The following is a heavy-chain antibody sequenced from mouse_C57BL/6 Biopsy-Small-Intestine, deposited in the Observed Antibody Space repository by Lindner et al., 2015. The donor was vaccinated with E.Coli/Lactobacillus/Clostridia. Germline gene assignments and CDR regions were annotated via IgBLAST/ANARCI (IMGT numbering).Heavy chain of an antibody. CDR2: ISSGSRTI. CDR1: GFTFSDYG. Sequence: VQLQESGGGLVKPGGSLKLSCAASGFTFSDYGMHWVRQAPAKGLEWVAYISSGSRTIYYADTVKGRFTISRDNAKNTLFLQMTSLRSEDTAIYYCALITTALDYWGQGTTLTVSS. J-gene: IGHJ2*01. D-gene: IGHD1-2*01. V-gene: IGHV5-17*01. CDR3: ALITTALDY.